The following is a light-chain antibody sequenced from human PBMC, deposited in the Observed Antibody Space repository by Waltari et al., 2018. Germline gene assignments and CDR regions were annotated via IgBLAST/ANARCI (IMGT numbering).Light chain of an antibody. CDR2: AAS. CDR3: QESSSWT. CDR1: QSISSD. V-gene: IGKV1-39*01. Sequence: DLQMTQSSASLSCSVLDRVTITCRASQSISSDLNWYQQKPGKAPKVLIYAASILQSGVPSRFSGSGSGTDFTLTISSLQPEDSATYYCQESSSWTFGQGTKVEIK. J-gene: IGKJ1*01.